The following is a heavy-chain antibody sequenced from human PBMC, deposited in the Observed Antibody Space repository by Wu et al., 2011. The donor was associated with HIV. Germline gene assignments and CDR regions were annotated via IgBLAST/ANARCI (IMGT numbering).Heavy chain of an antibody. J-gene: IGHJ6*03. CDR2: INPIGGST. Sequence: QVQLVQSGAEVKKPGASLKVSCKASGYTFTSFPLEWVRQAPGQGLEWMGMINPIGGSTRYAQTFQGRLTMTRDTSTSTVHMELSSLTSEDTAVYYCARAYDLWSGSGYYYYMDVWGKGTTVSVSS. V-gene: IGHV1-46*01. D-gene: IGHD3-3*01. CDR1: GYTFTSFP. CDR3: ARAYDLWSGSGYYYYMDV.